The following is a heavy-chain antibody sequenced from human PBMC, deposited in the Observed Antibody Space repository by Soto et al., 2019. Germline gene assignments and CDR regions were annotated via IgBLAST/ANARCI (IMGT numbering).Heavy chain of an antibody. CDR1: GFNFGSYW. CDR3: ARESEDLASNFDY. Sequence: GGSLRLSCAASGFNFGSYWMSWARQAPGKGLEWVATIKYDASEKKYVDSVKGRFTMSRDNAKNSLYLEMNSLRAEDTAVYYCARESEDLASNFDYWGQGTLVTVSS. V-gene: IGHV3-7*01. J-gene: IGHJ4*02. CDR2: IKYDASEK.